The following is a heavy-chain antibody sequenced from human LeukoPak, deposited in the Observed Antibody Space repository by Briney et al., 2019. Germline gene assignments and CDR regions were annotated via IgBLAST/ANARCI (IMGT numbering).Heavy chain of an antibody. CDR3: ARYATVTPDDAFDI. Sequence: GGSLRLSCAASGFTFSSYGMHRVRQAPGKGLEWVAFIRYDGSNKYYADSVKGRFTISRDNSKNTLYLQMNSLRAEDTAVYYCARYATVTPDDAFDIWGQGTMVTVSS. CDR2: IRYDGSNK. V-gene: IGHV3-30*02. J-gene: IGHJ3*02. CDR1: GFTFSSYG. D-gene: IGHD4-17*01.